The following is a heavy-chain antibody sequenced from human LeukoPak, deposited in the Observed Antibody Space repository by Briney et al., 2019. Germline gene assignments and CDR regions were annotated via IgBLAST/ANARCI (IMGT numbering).Heavy chain of an antibody. CDR3: VAHNYYDSSGYCYLDY. CDR2: IIPIFGTA. V-gene: IGHV1-69*13. CDR1: GGTFSSYA. D-gene: IGHD3-22*01. J-gene: IGHJ4*02. Sequence: SVKVSCKASGGTFSSYAISWLRQAPGQGLEWMGGIIPIFGTANYAQKFQGRVMITADESTSTAYMELSSLRSEDTAVYYCVAHNYYDSSGYCYLDYWGQGTLVTVSS.